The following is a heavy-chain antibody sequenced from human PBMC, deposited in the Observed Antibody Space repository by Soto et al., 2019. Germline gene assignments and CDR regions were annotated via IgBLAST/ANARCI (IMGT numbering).Heavy chain of an antibody. Sequence: QLQLQESGPGLVKPSETLSLTCTVSGGSISSSSYWGWIRQPPGKGLEWIGSIYSIGSTYYNPSLKSRVTISVATSKNQFSLKLSSVPAADTAGYYCRRSSRYSTDVWGQGTTVTVSS. CDR2: IYSIGST. CDR3: RRSSRYSTDV. V-gene: IGHV4-39*01. D-gene: IGHD6-13*01. CDR1: GGSISSSSY. J-gene: IGHJ6*02.